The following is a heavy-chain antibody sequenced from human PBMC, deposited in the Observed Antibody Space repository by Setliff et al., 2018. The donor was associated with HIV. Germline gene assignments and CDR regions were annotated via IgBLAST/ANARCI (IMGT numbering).Heavy chain of an antibody. CDR2: INPGGSEK. D-gene: IGHD2-15*01. J-gene: IGHJ4*02. V-gene: IGHV3-7*04. CDR1: GITFSSYW. CDR3: ERGGGY. Sequence: GGSLRLSCVASGITFSSYWMTWVRQAPGKGLEWVASINPGGSEKWYVDSVKGRFTVSGDNTKNSLYLQMNSLRAEDTAVYYCERGGGYWGQGTMVTVSS.